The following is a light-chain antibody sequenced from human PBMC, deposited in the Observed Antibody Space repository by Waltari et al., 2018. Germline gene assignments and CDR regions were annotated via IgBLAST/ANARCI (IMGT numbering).Light chain of an antibody. CDR1: QSFFYNCNNKNY. J-gene: IGKJ1*01. CDR3: QQYYSSPRT. Sequence: DIVMTQSPDSVAVSLGERATINCKSSQSFFYNCNNKNYLAWYQQKPGQPPKLLIYGASTRPSGVPDRFSGGGSGTDFTLTISSLQAEDVAVYYCQQYYSSPRTFGQGTKVEIK. CDR2: GAS. V-gene: IGKV4-1*01.